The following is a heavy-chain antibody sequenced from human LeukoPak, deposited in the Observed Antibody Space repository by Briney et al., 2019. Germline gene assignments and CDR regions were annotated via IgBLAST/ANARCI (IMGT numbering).Heavy chain of an antibody. J-gene: IGHJ6*04. Sequence: GASAKVSCKASGGTFSSYAISWVRQAPGQGLEWMGGIIPIFGTANYAQKFQGRVTITADKSTSTAYMELSSLRSEDTAVYYCARQVVPADYYYYYGMDVWGKGTTVTVSS. CDR3: ARQVVPADYYYYYGMDV. D-gene: IGHD2-2*01. V-gene: IGHV1-69*06. CDR2: IIPIFGTA. CDR1: GGTFSSYA.